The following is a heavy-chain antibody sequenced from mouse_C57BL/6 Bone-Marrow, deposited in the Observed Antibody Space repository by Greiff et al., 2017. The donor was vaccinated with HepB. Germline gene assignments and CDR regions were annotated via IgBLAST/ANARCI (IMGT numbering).Heavy chain of an antibody. J-gene: IGHJ2*01. CDR1: GYTFTSYG. D-gene: IGHD2-5*01. CDR2: IYPRSGNT. V-gene: IGHV1-81*01. Sequence: QVQLQQSGAELARPGASVKLSCKASGYTFTSYGISWVKQRTGQGLEWIGEIYPRSGNTYYNEKFKGKATLTADKSSSKAYMELRSLTSEDSAVYFCARGDSNYYYFDYWGQGTTLTVSS. CDR3: ARGDSNYYYFDY.